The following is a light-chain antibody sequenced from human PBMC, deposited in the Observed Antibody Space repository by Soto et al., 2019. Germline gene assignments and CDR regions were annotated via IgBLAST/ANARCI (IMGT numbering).Light chain of an antibody. J-gene: IGKJ3*01. Sequence: EIVMTQSPATLSVSPGERATLSCMASQSVSSNVALCQQKPGQAPRLLIYGASTRATGLPARFSGSGSGPASPMLSSSMQAEDFAVYYCQQYNHWPPGFFTFRPGTKVDIK. CDR3: QQYNHWPPGFFT. CDR2: GAS. V-gene: IGKV3-15*01. CDR1: QSVSSN.